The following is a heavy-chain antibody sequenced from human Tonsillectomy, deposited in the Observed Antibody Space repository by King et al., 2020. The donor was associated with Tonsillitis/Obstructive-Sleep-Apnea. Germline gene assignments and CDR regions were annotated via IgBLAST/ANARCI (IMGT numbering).Heavy chain of an antibody. J-gene: IGHJ4*02. V-gene: IGHV4-34*01. Sequence: VQLQQWGAGLLKPSETLSLSCAVYGGSFSGYYWSWIRQPPGKGLEWIGEINHGGSTNYNPSLKNRVSKSVDTSKNQFSLNLISVTSADTAVYYCAREDCSGGSCSHFDYWGQGTLVTVSS. D-gene: IGHD2-15*01. CDR3: AREDCSGGSCSHFDY. CDR1: GGSFSGYY. CDR2: INHGGST.